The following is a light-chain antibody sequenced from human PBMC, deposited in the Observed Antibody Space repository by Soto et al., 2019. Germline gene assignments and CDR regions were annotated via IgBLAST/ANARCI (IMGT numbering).Light chain of an antibody. J-gene: IGLJ3*02. Sequence: QSVLTQSPSASASLGASVKLTCTLSSGHGSYPIAWHQQQPEKGPRYLMKLNSDGSHTKGDGIPDRFSGSSSGAERYLTISSLQSEDEADYYCQTWGTGSWVFGGGTKVTVL. CDR3: QTWGTGSWV. CDR2: LNSDGSH. V-gene: IGLV4-69*01. CDR1: SGHGSYP.